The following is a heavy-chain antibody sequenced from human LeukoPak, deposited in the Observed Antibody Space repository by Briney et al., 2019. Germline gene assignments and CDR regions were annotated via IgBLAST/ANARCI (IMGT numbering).Heavy chain of an antibody. Sequence: GGSLRLSCAASGFTFSSYAMSWVRQAPGKGLEWVSAISGSGGSTYYADSVKGRFTISRDNSKNTLYLQMNSLRAEDTAVYYCASGSWYGDYEPYYYYYGMDVWGQGTTVTVSS. CDR3: ASGSWYGDYEPYYYYYGMDV. V-gene: IGHV3-23*01. CDR1: GFTFSSYA. D-gene: IGHD4-17*01. CDR2: ISGSGGST. J-gene: IGHJ6*02.